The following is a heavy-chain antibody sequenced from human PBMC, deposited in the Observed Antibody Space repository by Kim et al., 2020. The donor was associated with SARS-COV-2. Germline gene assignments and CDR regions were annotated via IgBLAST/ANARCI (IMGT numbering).Heavy chain of an antibody. CDR1: GYTFTSYG. J-gene: IGHJ4*02. D-gene: IGHD3-9*01. Sequence: ASVKVSCKASGYTFTSYGISWVRQAPGQGLEWMGWISAYNGNTNYAQKLQGRVTMTTDTSTSTAYMELRSLRSDDTAVYYCARDWARYFDWFSERGFDYWGQGTLVTVSS. CDR3: ARDWARYFDWFSERGFDY. CDR2: ISAYNGNT. V-gene: IGHV1-18*01.